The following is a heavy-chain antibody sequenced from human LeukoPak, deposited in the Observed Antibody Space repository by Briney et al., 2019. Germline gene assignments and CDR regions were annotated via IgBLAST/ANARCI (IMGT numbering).Heavy chain of an antibody. Sequence: ASVKVSCKASGYTFTSYAMHWVRQAPGQGLEWMGWINAGNGNTKYSQKFQGRVTITRDTSASTAYMELSSLRSEDTAVYYCARAWITMVRGFDYWGQGTLVTVSS. CDR2: INAGNGNT. CDR1: GYTFTSYA. V-gene: IGHV1-3*01. D-gene: IGHD3-10*01. CDR3: ARAWITMVRGFDY. J-gene: IGHJ4*02.